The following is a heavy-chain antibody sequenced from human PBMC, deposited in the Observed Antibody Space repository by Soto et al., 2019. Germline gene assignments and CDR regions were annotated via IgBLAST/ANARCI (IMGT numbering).Heavy chain of an antibody. CDR3: AADSGYSSSWDQFDY. V-gene: IGHV1-58*01. J-gene: IGHJ4*02. CDR1: GFTFTSSA. D-gene: IGHD6-13*01. CDR2: IVVGSGNT. Sequence: GASVKVSCKASGFTFTSSAVQWVRQARGQRLEWIGWIVVGSGNTNYAQKFQERVTITRDMSTSTAYMELSSLRSEDTAVYYCAADSGYSSSWDQFDYWGQGTLVTVSS.